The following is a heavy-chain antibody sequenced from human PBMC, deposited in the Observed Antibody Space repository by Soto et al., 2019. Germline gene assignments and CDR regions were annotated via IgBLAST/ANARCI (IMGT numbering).Heavy chain of an antibody. D-gene: IGHD6-25*01. Sequence: TLSLTCTVSGGSISSGGYYWSWIRQHPGKGLEWIGYIYYSGCTYYNPSLKSLVTISVDTSKNQFSLKLSLVTAADTAVYCGARESSGGFEYWGQGNLSAVSS. J-gene: IGHJ4*02. CDR3: ARESSGGFEY. V-gene: IGHV4-31*01. CDR1: GGSISSGGYY. CDR2: IYYSGCT.